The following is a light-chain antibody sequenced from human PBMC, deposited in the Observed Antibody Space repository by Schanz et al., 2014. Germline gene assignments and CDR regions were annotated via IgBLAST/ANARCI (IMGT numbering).Light chain of an antibody. CDR1: QDISSW. Sequence: DIQMTQSPSSVSASVGDRVAITCRASQDISSWLAWYQQKPGKAPKLLIHAASSLQSGVPSRISGSGSGTDFTLTISALQPEDFATYYCQQYDNLPLTFGPGTKVHIK. J-gene: IGKJ3*01. V-gene: IGKV1D-12*01. CDR3: QQYDNLPLT. CDR2: AAS.